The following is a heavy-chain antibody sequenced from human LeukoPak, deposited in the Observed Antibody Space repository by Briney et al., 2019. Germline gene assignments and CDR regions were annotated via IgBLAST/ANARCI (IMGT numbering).Heavy chain of an antibody. CDR1: GFTFSSYD. Sequence: GGSLRLSCAASGFTFSSYDMSWVRQAPGKGLEWVSIIYRDGSTFYADSVRGRFTISRHNSENTLYLQMSSLRPEDTAVYYCGRVGVGAVAGNYLDYWGQGTLVTVSS. J-gene: IGHJ4*02. V-gene: IGHV3-53*04. CDR2: IYRDGST. CDR3: GRVGVGAVAGNYLDY. D-gene: IGHD6-19*01.